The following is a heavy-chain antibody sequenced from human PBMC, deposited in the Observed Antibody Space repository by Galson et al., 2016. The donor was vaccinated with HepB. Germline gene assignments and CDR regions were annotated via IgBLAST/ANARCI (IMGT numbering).Heavy chain of an antibody. Sequence: SLRLSCAASGFTVSSNYMSWVRQAPGKGLEWVSIIYSAGSTYYADSVKGRFTISRDNSKNTLYLQMNSLRAEETAVYYCARTGYSYLNDAFDIWGQGTMVTVSS. V-gene: IGHV3-53*01. D-gene: IGHD5-18*01. CDR1: GFTVSSNY. J-gene: IGHJ3*02. CDR2: IYSAGST. CDR3: ARTGYSYLNDAFDI.